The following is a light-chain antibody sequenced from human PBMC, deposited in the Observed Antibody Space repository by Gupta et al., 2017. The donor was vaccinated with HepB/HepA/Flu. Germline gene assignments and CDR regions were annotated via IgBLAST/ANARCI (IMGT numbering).Light chain of an antibody. CDR3: HKYNQWPFS. J-gene: IGKJ2*03. V-gene: IGKV3-15*01. Sequence: DIEMTQSPSTLSASLGDTVTITCRASQAMSSNLAWYQQRPGKIPRLLMHGSSNGPTGVPTRFSGSGSGTHFTLTINSVQSEDFAVYFCHKYNQWPFSFGQGTRVEIK. CDR2: GSS. CDR1: QAMSSN.